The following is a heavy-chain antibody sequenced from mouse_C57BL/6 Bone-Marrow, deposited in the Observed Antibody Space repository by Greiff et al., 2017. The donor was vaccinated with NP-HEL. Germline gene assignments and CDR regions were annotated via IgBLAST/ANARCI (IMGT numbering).Heavy chain of an antibody. Sequence: EVLLVESGGGLVKPGGSLKLSCAASGFTFSDYGMHWVRPAPEKGLEWVAYISSGSSTIYYADTVKGRFTITRDNAKNTLFLQMTSLRSEDTAMYYCARNYDFYGYIDVWGTGTTVTVSS. CDR2: ISSGSSTI. J-gene: IGHJ1*03. CDR1: GFTFSDYG. CDR3: ARNYDFYGYIDV. D-gene: IGHD2-4*01. V-gene: IGHV5-17*01.